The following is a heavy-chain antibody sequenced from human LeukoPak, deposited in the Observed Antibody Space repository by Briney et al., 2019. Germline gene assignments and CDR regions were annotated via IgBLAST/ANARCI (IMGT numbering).Heavy chain of an antibody. CDR2: ISSSSSYI. Sequence: PGGSLRLSCAASGFTFSSYSMNWVRQAPGKGLEWVSSISSSSSYIYYADSVKGRFTISGDNAKNSLYLQMNSLRAEDTAVYYCARGADFWSGYYAYYYYYMDVWGKGTTVTVSS. CDR3: ARGADFWSGYYAYYYYYMDV. CDR1: GFTFSSYS. J-gene: IGHJ6*03. D-gene: IGHD3-3*01. V-gene: IGHV3-21*01.